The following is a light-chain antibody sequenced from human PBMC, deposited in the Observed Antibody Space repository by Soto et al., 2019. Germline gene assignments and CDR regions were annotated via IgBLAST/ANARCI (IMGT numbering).Light chain of an antibody. CDR1: SSDVGGYNY. CDR3: SSDAGSNNFL. V-gene: IGLV2-8*01. CDR2: EVS. J-gene: IGLJ2*01. Sequence: QSVLTQPPSASGSPGQSVTISCTGTSSDVGGYNYVSWYQQHPGKAPKLMIYEVSKRPSGVPDRFSGSKSGNTASLTVSGLQAEDEADYYCSSDAGSNNFLFGGGTKLTVL.